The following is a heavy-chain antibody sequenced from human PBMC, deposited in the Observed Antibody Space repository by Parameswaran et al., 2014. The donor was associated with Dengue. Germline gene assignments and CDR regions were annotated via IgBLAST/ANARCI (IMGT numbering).Heavy chain of an antibody. J-gene: IGHJ6*02. V-gene: IGHV7-4-1*02. Sequence: WVRQAPGQGLEWIGWINTNTGNPTYAPGFTGRFVFSLDTSVGTAYLQISGLKAEDTAVYYCARDTSSWYRYYGMDVWGQGTTVTVSS. D-gene: IGHD6-13*01. CDR2: INTNTGNP. CDR3: ARDTSSWYRYYGMDV.